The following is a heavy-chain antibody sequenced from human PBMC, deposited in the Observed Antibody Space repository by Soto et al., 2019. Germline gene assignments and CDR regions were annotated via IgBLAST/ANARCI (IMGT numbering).Heavy chain of an antibody. J-gene: IGHJ4*02. CDR2: IWYDGSNK. Sequence: QVQLVESGGGVVQPGRSLRLSCAASGFTSSSYGMHWVRQAPGKGLEWVAVIWYDGSNKYYADSVKGRFTISRDNSKNTLYLQMNSLRAEDTAVYYCAIDLKPKYSSSWYYFDYWGQGTLVTVSS. CDR3: AIDLKPKYSSSWYYFDY. V-gene: IGHV3-33*01. D-gene: IGHD6-13*01. CDR1: GFTSSSYG.